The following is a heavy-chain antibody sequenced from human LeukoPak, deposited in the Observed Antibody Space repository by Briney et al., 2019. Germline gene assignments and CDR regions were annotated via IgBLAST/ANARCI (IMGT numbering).Heavy chain of an antibody. V-gene: IGHV1-18*01. J-gene: IGHJ4*02. CDR3: GRDAGYRYSDY. CDR2: ISGYNGYT. Sequence: ASVKLRCKTSGYTFTCYGISWGRKPPGQGLERMGWISGYNGYTNYTQKFQGRVTMTTDTSTSTVYMDLRSLTSDDTAVYFCGRDAGYRYSDYWGQGTLVTVSS. D-gene: IGHD5-12*01. CDR1: GYTFTCYG.